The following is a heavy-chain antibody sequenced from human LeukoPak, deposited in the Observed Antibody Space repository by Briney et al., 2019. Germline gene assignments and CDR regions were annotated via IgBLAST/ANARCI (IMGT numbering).Heavy chain of an antibody. J-gene: IGHJ4*02. CDR3: ARGPAGYN. D-gene: IGHD1-1*01. CDR1: GFTVSSNH. CDR2: IYSGGST. Sequence: GGSLRLSCAASGFTVSSNHIGWVRQAAGKVLEWVSVIYSGGSTDYADSVKGRFTISRDNLKNTLYLQMNSLRAEDTAVYYCARGPAGYNWGQRTLVTFSS. V-gene: IGHV3-53*01.